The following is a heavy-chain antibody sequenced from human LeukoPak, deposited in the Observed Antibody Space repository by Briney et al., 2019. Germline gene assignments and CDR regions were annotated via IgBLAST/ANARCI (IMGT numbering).Heavy chain of an antibody. V-gene: IGHV3-48*03. D-gene: IGHD6-13*01. CDR2: ISSSGKTI. CDR3: ATTSIAAAVQGCFDY. CDR1: GFIFSRYE. Sequence: PGGSLRLSCAVSGFIFSRYEMNWVRQAPGKGLEWVSYISSSGKTIYYADSTKGRFTVSRDNAKNSLYLQMNSLRAEDTAVYYCATTSIAAAVQGCFDYWGQGTLVTVFS. J-gene: IGHJ4*02.